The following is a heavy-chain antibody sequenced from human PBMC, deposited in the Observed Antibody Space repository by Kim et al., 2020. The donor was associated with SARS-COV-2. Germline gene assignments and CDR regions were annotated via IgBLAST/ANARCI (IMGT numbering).Heavy chain of an antibody. Sequence: GGSLRLSCTASGLTFSNYYMSWIRQAPGKGLEWVSFISGDSNTKYYADFVKGLFTISRDNAKNSLSLQMTLLRHDDSAVYYSARMGGYVHGQAPHWGQG. J-gene: IGHJ1*01. D-gene: IGHD5-12*01. CDR3: ARMGGYVHGQAPH. V-gene: IGHV3-11*01. CDR1: GLTFSNYY. CDR2: ISGDSNTK.